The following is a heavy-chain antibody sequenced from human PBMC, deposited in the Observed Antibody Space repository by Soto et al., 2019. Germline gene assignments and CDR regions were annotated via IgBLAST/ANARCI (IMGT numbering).Heavy chain of an antibody. J-gene: IGHJ4*02. D-gene: IGHD1-26*01. V-gene: IGHV3-74*01. CDR2: MNSDGSST. CDR1: GFTFSKDW. CDR3: VREDSGTYYWIDY. Sequence: GGSLRLSCAASGFTFSKDWMHWVRQAPGKGLVWVSRMNSDGSSTSYADSVKGRFTISRDNAKNTLYLQMNSLRAEDTAVYYCVREDSGTYYWIDYWGQGTLVTVSS.